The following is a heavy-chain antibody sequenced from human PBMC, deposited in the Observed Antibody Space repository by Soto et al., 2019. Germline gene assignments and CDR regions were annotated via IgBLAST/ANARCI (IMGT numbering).Heavy chain of an antibody. CDR2: IWYDGSNK. V-gene: IGHV3-33*01. CDR3: ARDSEGDQWWQTSGLDY. J-gene: IGHJ4*02. Sequence: QVQLVESGGGVVQPGRSLRLSCAASGFTFSSYGMHWVRQAPGKGLEWVAVIWYDGSNKYYADSVKGRFTISRDNSKNTLYLLMNSLRAEDTAVYYCARDSEGDQWWQTSGLDYWGQGTLVTVSS. D-gene: IGHD2-8*01. CDR1: GFTFSSYG.